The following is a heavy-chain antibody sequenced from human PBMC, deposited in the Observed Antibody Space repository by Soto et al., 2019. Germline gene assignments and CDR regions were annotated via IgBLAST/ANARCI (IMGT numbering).Heavy chain of an antibody. CDR3: SRVLLDLGFGELSPYGIDV. V-gene: IGHV4-59*01. CDR1: GCSISSYY. CDR2: IYYSGST. Sequence: QVQLQESGPGLVKPSETLALTCTVSGCSISSYYWSWIRQPPGKGLEWIGYIYYSGSTNYNPSLSLRVTISVDTSHNQFPLKLRSVSAEDTAVYYCSRVLLDLGFGELSPYGIDVWGEGTTVTVSP. J-gene: IGHJ6*04. D-gene: IGHD3-10*01.